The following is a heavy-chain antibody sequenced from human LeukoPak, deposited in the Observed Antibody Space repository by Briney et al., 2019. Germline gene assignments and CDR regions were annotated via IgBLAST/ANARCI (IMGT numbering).Heavy chain of an antibody. CDR3: ATGGWGYYDSSGYFI. J-gene: IGHJ3*02. Sequence: RASVKVSCKASGYTLTELSMHWVRQVPGKGLEWMGGFDPEDGETIYAQKFQGRVTMTEDTSTDTAYMELSSLRSEDTAVYYRATGGWGYYDSSGYFIWGQGTMVTVSS. CDR1: GYTLTELS. V-gene: IGHV1-24*01. CDR2: FDPEDGET. D-gene: IGHD3-22*01.